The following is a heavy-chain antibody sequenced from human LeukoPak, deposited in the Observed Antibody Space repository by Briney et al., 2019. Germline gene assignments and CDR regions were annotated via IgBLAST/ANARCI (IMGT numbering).Heavy chain of an antibody. V-gene: IGHV1-2*06. Sequence: SXXVSCKASGYTFTGYYMHWVRQAPGQGLEWMGRINPNSGGTNYAQKFQGRVTMTRDTSISTAYMELSRLRSDDTAVYYCARVRYKMATINNWLDPWGQGTLVTVSS. J-gene: IGHJ5*02. CDR1: GYTFTGYY. D-gene: IGHD5-24*01. CDR2: INPNSGGT. CDR3: ARVRYKMATINNWLDP.